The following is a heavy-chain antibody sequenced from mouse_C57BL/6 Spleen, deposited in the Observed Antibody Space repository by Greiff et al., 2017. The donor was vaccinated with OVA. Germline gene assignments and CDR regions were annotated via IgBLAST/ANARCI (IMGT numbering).Heavy chain of an antibody. D-gene: IGHD2-1*01. Sequence: QVQLKQPGAELVKPGASVKMSCKASGYTFTSYWLTWVKQRPGQGLEWIGDFYPGSGSTNYHEKFKSKATLTVDTSYSTAYMQLSSLTSEDSAVYYCARGYGNYYAMDYWGQGTSVTVSS. CDR3: ARGYGNYYAMDY. V-gene: IGHV1-55*01. CDR1: GYTFTSYW. J-gene: IGHJ4*01. CDR2: FYPGSGST.